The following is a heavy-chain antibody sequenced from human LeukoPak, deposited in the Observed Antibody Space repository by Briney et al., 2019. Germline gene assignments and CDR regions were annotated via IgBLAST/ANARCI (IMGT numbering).Heavy chain of an antibody. CDR3: AKDPYSYEYYFDY. CDR2: ISYDGSNK. J-gene: IGHJ4*02. D-gene: IGHD5-18*01. Sequence: GRSLRLSCAASGFTFSSYGMHWVRQAPGKGLEWVAVISYDGSNKYYADSVKGRFTISRDNSKNTLYLQMNSLRAEDTAVYYCAKDPYSYEYYFDYWGQGTLVTVSS. V-gene: IGHV3-30*18. CDR1: GFTFSSYG.